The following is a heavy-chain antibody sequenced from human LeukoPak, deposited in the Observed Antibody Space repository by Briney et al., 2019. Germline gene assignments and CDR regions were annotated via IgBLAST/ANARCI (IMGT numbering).Heavy chain of an antibody. J-gene: IGHJ6*02. Sequence: PGRSLRLSCAASGFTFSSYGMHWVRQAPGKGLEWVAVIWYDGSNKYYADSVKGRFTISRDDSKNTLYLQMNSLRAEDTAVYYCAILIYGSGRRLSDVWGQGTTVTVSS. CDR2: IWYDGSNK. D-gene: IGHD3-10*01. CDR1: GFTFSSYG. V-gene: IGHV3-33*01. CDR3: AILIYGSGRRLSDV.